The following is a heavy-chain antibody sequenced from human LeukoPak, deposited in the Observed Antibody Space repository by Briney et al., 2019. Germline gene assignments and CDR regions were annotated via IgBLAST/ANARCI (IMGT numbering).Heavy chain of an antibody. CDR2: INHSGST. CDR3: ARQAEPVLLWPSPNCFDP. Sequence: PSETLSLTCAVYGGSFSGYYWSWIRQPPGKGLEWIGEINHSGSTNYNPSLKSRVTISVDTSKNQFSLKLSSVTAADTAVYYCARQAEPVLLWPSPNCFDPWGQGTLVTVSS. CDR1: GGSFSGYY. J-gene: IGHJ5*02. V-gene: IGHV4-34*01. D-gene: IGHD3-10*01.